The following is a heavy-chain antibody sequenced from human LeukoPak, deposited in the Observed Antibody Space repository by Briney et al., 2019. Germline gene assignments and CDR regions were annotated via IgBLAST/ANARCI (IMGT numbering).Heavy chain of an antibody. Sequence: GASVKVSCKASGYTFTSYAMHWVRQAPGQRLEWMGWINAGNGNTKYSQKFQGRVTITRDTSASTAYMELSSLRSEGTAVYYCVRGNEWDLLSCEYWGQGTLVTVSS. D-gene: IGHD1-26*01. CDR2: INAGNGNT. CDR1: GYTFTSYA. V-gene: IGHV1-3*01. J-gene: IGHJ4*02. CDR3: VRGNEWDLLSCEY.